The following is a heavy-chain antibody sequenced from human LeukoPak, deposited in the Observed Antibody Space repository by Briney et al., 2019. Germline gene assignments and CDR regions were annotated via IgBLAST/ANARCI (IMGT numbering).Heavy chain of an antibody. V-gene: IGHV3-53*01. J-gene: IGHJ4*02. D-gene: IGHD5-18*01. CDR3: ARGDTAMASHFDY. CDR2: IYCGGST. CDR1: GFTFSNAW. Sequence: GGSLRLSCAASGFTFSNAWMSWVRQAPGKGLEWVSVIYCGGSTYYEASVKGRFTNSRDNSKNTLYLKMSSLRAEDTAVYYCARGDTAMASHFDYWGQGTLVTVSS.